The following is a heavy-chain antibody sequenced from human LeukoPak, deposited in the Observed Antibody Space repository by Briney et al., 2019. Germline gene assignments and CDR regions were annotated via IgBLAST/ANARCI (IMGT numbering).Heavy chain of an antibody. CDR2: IKQEGSEK. CDR3: ARLMGDRTIYDS. D-gene: IGHD1-26*01. CDR1: GFTSSSHW. Sequence: SGGSLRLSCAASGFTSSSHWMSWVRQPPGDELEWVASIKQEGSEKYYVDSVRGRFTVSRDNAKNSLYLQMNSLRAEDTAVYYCARLMGDRTIYDSWGQGTLVTVSS. V-gene: IGHV3-7*01. J-gene: IGHJ4*02.